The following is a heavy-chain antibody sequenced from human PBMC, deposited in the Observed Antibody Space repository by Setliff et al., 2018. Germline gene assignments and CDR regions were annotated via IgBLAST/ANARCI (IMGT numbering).Heavy chain of an antibody. D-gene: IGHD4-4*01. Sequence: SVKVSCKASGGTFSSYVISWVREAPGQGLEWMGGIIPMFGKARYAQKFQGRVTITADESTTTVFMELSNLRSEDTAVYFCARGLSTDTDSWGQGTLVTVSS. CDR2: IIPMFGKA. CDR1: GGTFSSYV. V-gene: IGHV1-69*13. J-gene: IGHJ4*02. CDR3: ARGLSTDTDS.